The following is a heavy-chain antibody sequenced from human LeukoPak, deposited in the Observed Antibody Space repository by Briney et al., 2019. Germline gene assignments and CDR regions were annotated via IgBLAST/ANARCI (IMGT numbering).Heavy chain of an antibody. CDR3: ASGQYYDLWSGYYVD. Sequence: SETLSLTCTVSGGSISSYYWSWIRQPAGKGLEWIGRIYTSGSTNYNPSLKSRVTISVDTSKNHFSLKLSSVTAADTAVYYCASGQYYDLWSGYYVDWGQGTLVTVSA. CDR1: GGSISSYY. J-gene: IGHJ4*02. CDR2: IYTSGST. D-gene: IGHD3-3*01. V-gene: IGHV4-4*07.